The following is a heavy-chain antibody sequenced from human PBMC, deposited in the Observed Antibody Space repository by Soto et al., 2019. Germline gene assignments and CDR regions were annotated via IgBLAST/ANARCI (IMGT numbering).Heavy chain of an antibody. D-gene: IGHD3-10*01. J-gene: IGHJ3*02. Sequence: QVQLQESGPGLVKPSGSLSLTCTASNASISSRKWWTWVRQTPGKGLEWIGEIYHSGSINHNPSLKSRVTMSVDKSNYQFSLKMTSVTAADTAVYYCASKFGELLADAFDIWGQGTVVTVSS. CDR1: NASISSRKW. CDR3: ASKFGELLADAFDI. V-gene: IGHV4-4*02. CDR2: IYHSGSI.